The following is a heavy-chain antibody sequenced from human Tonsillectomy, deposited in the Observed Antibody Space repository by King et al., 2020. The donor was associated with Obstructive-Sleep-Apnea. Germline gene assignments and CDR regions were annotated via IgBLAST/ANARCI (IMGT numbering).Heavy chain of an antibody. CDR3: ARDISFPLVGGTYYHYGMDV. J-gene: IGHJ6*02. CDR2: ISSSSSDI. D-gene: IGHD3-10*01. V-gene: IGHV3-48*04. CDR1: GFTFYSYS. Sequence: QLVQSGGGLVQPGGSLRLSCAASGFTFYSYSMNWVRQAPGKGLEWVSYISSSSSDIYYADSVKGRFTISRDNANYSLSLQMRSRRAEDTAVYYCARDISFPLVGGTYYHYGMDVWGQGTTVTVSS.